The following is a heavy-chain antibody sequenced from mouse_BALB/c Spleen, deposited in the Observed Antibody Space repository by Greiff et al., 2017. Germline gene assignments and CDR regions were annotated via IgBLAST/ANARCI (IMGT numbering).Heavy chain of an antibody. V-gene: IGHV5-17*02. Sequence: EVKLMESGGGLVQPGGSRKLSCAASGFTFSSFGMHWVRQAPEKGLEWVAYISSGSSTIYYADTVKGRFTISRDNPKNTLFLQMTSLRSEDTAMYYCARSLRENAMDDWGQGTSVTGSS. CDR2: ISSGSSTI. CDR3: ARSLRENAMDD. J-gene: IGHJ4*01. CDR1: GFTFSSFG.